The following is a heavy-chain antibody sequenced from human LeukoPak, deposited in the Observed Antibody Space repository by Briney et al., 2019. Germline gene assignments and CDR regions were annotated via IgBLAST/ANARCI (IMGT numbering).Heavy chain of an antibody. J-gene: IGHJ4*02. D-gene: IGHD3-16*02. CDR1: GFTFSDYY. CDR3: ARIMITFGGVIGTYYFDY. V-gene: IGHV3-11*06. Sequence: PGGSLRLSCAASGFTFSDYYMSWIRQAPGKGLEWVSYISSSSSYTNYADSVKGRFTISRDSAKNSLYLQMNSLRAEDTAVYYCARIMITFGGVIGTYYFDYWGQGTLVTVSS. CDR2: ISSSSSYT.